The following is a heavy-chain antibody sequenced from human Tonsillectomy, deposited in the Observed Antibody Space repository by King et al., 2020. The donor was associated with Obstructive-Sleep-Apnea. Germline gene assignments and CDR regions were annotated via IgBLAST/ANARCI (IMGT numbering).Heavy chain of an antibody. CDR3: VRDKDVGFDS. V-gene: IGHV3-48*04. CDR1: GFTLSWFS. D-gene: IGHD1-26*01. J-gene: IGHJ4*02. Sequence: VQLVESGGGLVQPGGSLTLSCAVSGFTLSWFSMNWVRQAPGKGLDWGSYISSASTGLDYADSVKGRFTISRDNAQSSLYLQMNSLSAEDTAVYYCVRDKDVGFDSWGQGTLVTVS. CDR2: ISSASTGL.